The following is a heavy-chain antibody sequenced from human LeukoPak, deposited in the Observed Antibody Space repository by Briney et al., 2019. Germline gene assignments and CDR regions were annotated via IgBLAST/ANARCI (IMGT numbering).Heavy chain of an antibody. Sequence: GGSLRLSCAASGFTFNSYGMHWVRPAPGKGLEWVAFIRYDGSKKYYADSVTGRFTISRDNSKNTLFLQMISLRAEDTAVYYCARGAPLVRGVMIHYYYMDVWGKGTTVTVSS. V-gene: IGHV3-30*02. D-gene: IGHD3-10*01. CDR3: ARGAPLVRGVMIHYYYMDV. J-gene: IGHJ6*03. CDR2: IRYDGSKK. CDR1: GFTFNSYG.